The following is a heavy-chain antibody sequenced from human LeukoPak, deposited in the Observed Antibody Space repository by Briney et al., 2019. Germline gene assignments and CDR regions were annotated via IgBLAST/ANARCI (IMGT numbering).Heavy chain of an antibody. CDR3: ARDLGSGGFDY. CDR2: INSDGSNT. V-gene: IGHV3-74*01. J-gene: IGHJ4*02. Sequence: GGSLRLSCAASGFTFSNYWMHWVRQAPGKGLVWVSRINSDGSNTNYAASVKGRFTISRDNAKNTLYLQMNSLRAEDTAVYYCARDLGSGGFDYWGQGTLVTVSS. D-gene: IGHD3-10*01. CDR1: GFTFSNYW.